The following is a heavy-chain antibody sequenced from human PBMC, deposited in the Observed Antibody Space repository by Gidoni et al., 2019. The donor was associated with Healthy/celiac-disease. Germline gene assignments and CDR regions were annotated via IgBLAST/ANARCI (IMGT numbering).Heavy chain of an antibody. CDR1: GYTFTSYY. Sequence: QLHLLPSGAEVKKPAASVKVSCKASGYTFTSYYMHWVRQAPGQGLEWMGIINPSGGSTSYAQKFQGRVTMTRETSTSTVYMGLSSVRSEDTAVYYCAREEAATGAFDIWGQGTMVTVSS. CDR3: AREEAATGAFDI. V-gene: IGHV1-46*01. D-gene: IGHD1-26*01. CDR2: INPSGGST. J-gene: IGHJ3*02.